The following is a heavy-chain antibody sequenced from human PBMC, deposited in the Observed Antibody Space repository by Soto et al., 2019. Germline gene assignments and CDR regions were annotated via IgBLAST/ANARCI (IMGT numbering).Heavy chain of an antibody. Sequence: ASVKVSCKASGYPFDTYGINWVRQAPGQRPEWMGWISAYNGQTDYAQNFQGRVTMATDTSTNTAYMELRNLRSDDTAVYYCARDPHEFLNSYFFDPWGQVTVVTVSS. V-gene: IGHV1-18*01. CDR3: ARDPHEFLNSYFFDP. D-gene: IGHD2-21*01. CDR1: GYPFDTYG. CDR2: ISAYNGQT. J-gene: IGHJ5*02.